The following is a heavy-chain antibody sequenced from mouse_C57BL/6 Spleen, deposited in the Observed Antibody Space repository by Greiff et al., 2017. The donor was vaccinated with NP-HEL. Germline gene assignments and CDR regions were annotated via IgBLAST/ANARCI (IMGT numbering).Heavy chain of an antibody. CDR2: ISSGGSYT. CDR1: GFTFSSYG. D-gene: IGHD4-1*01. V-gene: IGHV5-6*01. Sequence: EVQGVESGGDLVKPGGSLKLSCAASGFTFSSYGMSWVRQTPDKRLEWVATISSGGSYTYYPDSVKGRFTISRDNAKNTLYLQMSSLKSEDTAMYYCARHSHWDVGFDYWGQGTTLTVSS. CDR3: ARHSHWDVGFDY. J-gene: IGHJ2*01.